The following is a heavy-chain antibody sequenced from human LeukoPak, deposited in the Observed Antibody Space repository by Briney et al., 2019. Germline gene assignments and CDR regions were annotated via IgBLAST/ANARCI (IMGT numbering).Heavy chain of an antibody. J-gene: IGHJ5*02. CDR3: ARHAIYYGSGSYLNWFDT. D-gene: IGHD3-10*01. Sequence: SETLSLTCTVSGGSISGYYWSWIRQPPGKGLEWMGYIFYSGSTNYNPSLKSRVTISIDTSKNQFSLKLSSVTAADTAVYYCARHAIYYGSGSYLNWFDTWGQGTLVTVSS. CDR2: IFYSGST. CDR1: GGSISGYY. V-gene: IGHV4-59*08.